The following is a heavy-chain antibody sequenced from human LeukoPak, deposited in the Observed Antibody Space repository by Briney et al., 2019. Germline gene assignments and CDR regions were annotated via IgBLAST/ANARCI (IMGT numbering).Heavy chain of an antibody. J-gene: IGHJ5*01. V-gene: IGHV3-23*01. CDR1: GFSFGNYA. Sequence: PGGSLRLSCVASGFSFGNYAMSWVRQALGKGLQWVAQISGTGGATWYAGFARDRFTISRDNSKKTLYLQMSGLRVKDTAMYYCVNAPLYTNGTKWFVSRGQGTLLIVSP. CDR3: VNAPLYTNGTKWFVS. D-gene: IGHD1-1*01. CDR2: ISGTGGAT.